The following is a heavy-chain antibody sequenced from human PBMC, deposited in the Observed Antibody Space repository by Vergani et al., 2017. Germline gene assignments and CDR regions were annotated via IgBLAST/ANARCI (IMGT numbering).Heavy chain of an antibody. D-gene: IGHD1-1*01. CDR2: IYPADSDT. V-gene: IGHV5-51*01. CDR1: EYSFGNYW. Sequence: EVELVQSGPEMRKPGESLKISCKGSEYSFGNYWIGWVRQLPGKGLEWMGIIYPADSDTRYSPSFQGQVTISADKSISTGFLQWDSLKASDTALYYCARHTTYTDSWGQGTLVTVSS. J-gene: IGHJ4*02. CDR3: ARHTTYTDS.